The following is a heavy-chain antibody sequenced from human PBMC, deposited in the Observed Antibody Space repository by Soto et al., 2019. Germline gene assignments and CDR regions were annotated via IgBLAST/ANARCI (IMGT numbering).Heavy chain of an antibody. CDR1: GGTFSSYA. Sequence: ASVKVSCKASGGTFSSYAISWVRQAPGQGLEWMGGIIPIFGTANYAQKFQGRVTITADESTSTAYMELSSLRSEDTAVYYCASALGRWLQPKPYPFDYWGQGTLVTVSS. V-gene: IGHV1-69*13. D-gene: IGHD5-12*01. J-gene: IGHJ4*02. CDR2: IIPIFGTA. CDR3: ASALGRWLQPKPYPFDY.